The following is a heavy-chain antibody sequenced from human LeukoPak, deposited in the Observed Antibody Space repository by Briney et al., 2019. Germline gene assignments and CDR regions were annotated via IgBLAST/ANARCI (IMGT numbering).Heavy chain of an antibody. Sequence: GKSLKISCKGSGYSFTSYWIGWVRQMPGKGLEGMGIIYPGDSDTRYSPSFQGQVTISADKSISTAYLQWSSLKASDTAMYYCARNSPSYYDSSGYYFLNAFDIWGQGTMVTVSS. D-gene: IGHD3-22*01. CDR2: IYPGDSDT. CDR1: GYSFTSYW. V-gene: IGHV5-51*01. J-gene: IGHJ3*02. CDR3: ARNSPSYYDSSGYYFLNAFDI.